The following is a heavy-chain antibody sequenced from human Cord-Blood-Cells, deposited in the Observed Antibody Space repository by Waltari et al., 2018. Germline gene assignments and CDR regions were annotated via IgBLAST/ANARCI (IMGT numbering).Heavy chain of an antibody. D-gene: IGHD6-13*01. Sequence: QVQLQESGPGLVKPSETLSLTCTFSGGPISSYYWSWIRQPPGKGLEWIGYIYYSGSTNYNPSLKSRVTISVDTSKNQFSLKLSSVTAADTAVYYCAVLSAAGTGVDYWGQGTLVTVSS. CDR2: IYYSGST. CDR3: AVLSAAGTGVDY. V-gene: IGHV4-59*13. CDR1: GGPISSYY. J-gene: IGHJ4*02.